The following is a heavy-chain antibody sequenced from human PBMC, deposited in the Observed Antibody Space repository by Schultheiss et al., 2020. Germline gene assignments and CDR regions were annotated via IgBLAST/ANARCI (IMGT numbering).Heavy chain of an antibody. CDR3: APPAVVLAATTY. Sequence: GGSLRLSCAASGFTFSSYAMSWVRQAPGRGLEWVSSITGSADSTYYADSVKGRFTISRDNAKNSLYLQMNSLRAEDTAVYYCAPPAVVLAATTYWGQGTLVTVSS. CDR1: GFTFSSYA. V-gene: IGHV3-23*01. J-gene: IGHJ4*02. CDR2: ITGSADST. D-gene: IGHD2-15*01.